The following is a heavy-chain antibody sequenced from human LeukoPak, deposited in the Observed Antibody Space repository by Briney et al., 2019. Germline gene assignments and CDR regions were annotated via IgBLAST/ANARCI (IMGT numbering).Heavy chain of an antibody. D-gene: IGHD6-19*01. J-gene: IGHJ3*02. CDR1: GGSISSSNW. Sequence: PSETLSLTCAVSGGSISSSNWWSWVRQPPGKGLEWIGEIYHSGSTNYNPSLKSRVTISVDKSKNQFSLKLSSVTAADTAVYYCAREPPKWLVRENDAFDIWGQGTMLTVSS. CDR3: AREPPKWLVRENDAFDI. V-gene: IGHV4-4*02. CDR2: IYHSGST.